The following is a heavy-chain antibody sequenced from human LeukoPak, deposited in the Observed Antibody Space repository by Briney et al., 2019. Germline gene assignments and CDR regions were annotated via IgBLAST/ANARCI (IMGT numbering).Heavy chain of an antibody. V-gene: IGHV4-59*08. CDR2: IYYSGST. D-gene: IGHD3-22*01. CDR1: GGSISSYY. J-gene: IGHJ3*02. Sequence: PSETLSLTCTVSGGSISSYYWSWIRQPPGKGPEWIGYIYYSGSTNYNPSLKSRVTISVDTSKNQFSLKLSSVTAADTAVYYCARLAYYDDAFDIWGQGTMVTVSS. CDR3: ARLAYYDDAFDI.